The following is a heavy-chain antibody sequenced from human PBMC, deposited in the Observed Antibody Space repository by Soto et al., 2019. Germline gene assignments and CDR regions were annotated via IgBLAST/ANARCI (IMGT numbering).Heavy chain of an antibody. CDR1: GFTFSSFG. CDR2: ISSGGGLK. D-gene: IGHD3-22*01. J-gene: IGHJ4*02. Sequence: PGGSLRLSCAASGFTFSSFGMHWVRQAPGKGLEWVAVISSGGGLKYDADSVKGRFTISRDNSKNTLYLQMNSLGAEDTAIYYCAKETHSNGYGSYFDYWGQGVLVTVSS. CDR3: AKETHSNGYGSYFDY. V-gene: IGHV3-30*18.